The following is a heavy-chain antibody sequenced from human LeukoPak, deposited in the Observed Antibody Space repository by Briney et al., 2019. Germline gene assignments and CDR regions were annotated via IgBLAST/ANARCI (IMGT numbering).Heavy chain of an antibody. J-gene: IGHJ4*02. V-gene: IGHV4-4*02. Sequence: KSSETLSLTCAVSGGSISSSNWWSWVRQPPGKGLEWIGEIYHSGSTNYNPSLKSRVTISVDKSKNQFSLKLSSVTAADTAVYYCALNYYGSGSYYTGWGQGTLVTVSS. CDR2: IYHSGST. CDR3: ALNYYGSGSYYTG. CDR1: GGSISSSNW. D-gene: IGHD3-10*01.